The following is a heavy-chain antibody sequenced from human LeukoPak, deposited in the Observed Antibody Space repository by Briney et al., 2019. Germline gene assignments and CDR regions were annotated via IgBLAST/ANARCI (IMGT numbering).Heavy chain of an antibody. Sequence: PGGTLRLSCAASGFNFSDSRMTWVRQAPGTRLEWVAKVNKEGSEKHFLDSVEGRFTISRDNAKKSLYLQMSSLRPEDTAVYFCVRGDWYFESWGQGTLVTVSS. CDR1: GFNFSDSR. V-gene: IGHV3-7*04. J-gene: IGHJ4*02. D-gene: IGHD2-21*02. CDR2: VNKEGSEK. CDR3: VRGDWYFES.